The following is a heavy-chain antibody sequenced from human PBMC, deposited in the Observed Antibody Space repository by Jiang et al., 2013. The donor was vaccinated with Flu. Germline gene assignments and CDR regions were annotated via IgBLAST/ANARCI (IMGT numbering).Heavy chain of an antibody. D-gene: IGHD2-8*01. V-gene: IGHV3-30*18. Sequence: VQLVESGGGVVQPGRSLRLSCAASGFTFSNYVMHWVRQAPGKGPEWVAVIAYDGSNDYYADSVKGRFTISRDNSKNTLYLQMNSLRAEDTAVYYCAKAEYHLDDNGFENGAFDIWGQGTMVTVSS. CDR1: GFTFSNYV. J-gene: IGHJ3*02. CDR2: IAYDGSND. CDR3: AKAEYHLDDNGFENGAFDI.